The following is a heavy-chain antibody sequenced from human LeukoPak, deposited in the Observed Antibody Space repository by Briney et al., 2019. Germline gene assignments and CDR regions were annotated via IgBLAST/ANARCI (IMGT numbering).Heavy chain of an antibody. J-gene: IGHJ4*01. D-gene: IGHD2-21*02. CDR1: GFTFTNYW. CDR3: ARGDASMATGFNY. CDR2: IYPGDSDT. V-gene: IGHV5-51*01. Sequence: GESLKISCQTSGFTFTNYWIGWVRQMPGKGLEWMGIIYPGDSDTKYSPSFRGQVTMSADKSTSTAYLQWGSLKASDTGMYFSARGDASMATGFNYWGQGTLVTVSS.